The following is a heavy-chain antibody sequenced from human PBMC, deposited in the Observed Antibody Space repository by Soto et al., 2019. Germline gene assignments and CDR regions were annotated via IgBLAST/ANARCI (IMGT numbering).Heavy chain of an antibody. CDR3: ARRQWLGRRPASDI. V-gene: IGHV1-2*04. Sequence: ASVRVSCKASGYSLTDYHIHWVRQAPGQGLEWLGRINPKSGGTSTAQKFQGWVTMTTDTSISTASMELTRLTSDDTAIYYCARRQWLGRRPASDIWG. J-gene: IGHJ3*02. CDR2: INPKSGGT. CDR1: GYSLTDYH. D-gene: IGHD6-19*01.